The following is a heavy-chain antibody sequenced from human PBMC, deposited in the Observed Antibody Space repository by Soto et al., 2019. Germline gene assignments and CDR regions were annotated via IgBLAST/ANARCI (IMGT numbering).Heavy chain of an antibody. V-gene: IGHV1-69*01. Sequence: QVQLVQSGAEVKKPGSSVKVSCKASGGTFSSYAISWVRQAPGQGLEWVGGIIPIFGTANYAQKFQGRVTITADESTSTAYMELSSLRSEDTAVYYCARGSAHKNRYYYYYGMDVWGQGTTVTVSS. J-gene: IGHJ6*02. CDR3: ARGSAHKNRYYYYYGMDV. CDR2: IIPIFGTA. CDR1: GGTFSSYA.